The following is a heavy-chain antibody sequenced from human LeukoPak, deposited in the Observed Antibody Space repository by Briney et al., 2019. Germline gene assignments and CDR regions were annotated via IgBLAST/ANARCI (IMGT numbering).Heavy chain of an antibody. V-gene: IGHV3-30*02. D-gene: IGHD2-2*01. CDR1: GFTFGSYG. Sequence: LGGSLRLSCAASGFTFGSYGMHWVRQAPGKGLEWVTFIRSDGSNKYYADSVKGRFAISRDNSKNTLYLQMNSLRAEDTAVYYCAKVFSEVPAAMPNYYYYMDVWGKGTTVTISS. J-gene: IGHJ6*03. CDR3: AKVFSEVPAAMPNYYYYMDV. CDR2: IRSDGSNK.